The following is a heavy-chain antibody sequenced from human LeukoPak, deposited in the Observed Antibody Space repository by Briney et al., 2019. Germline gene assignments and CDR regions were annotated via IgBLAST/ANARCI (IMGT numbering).Heavy chain of an antibody. CDR1: GFSFSNYV. J-gene: IGHJ4*02. Sequence: GGSLRLSCAASGFSFSNYVMHWVRQAPGKGLEYVSAIMPNGETRGYANSMKGRFTISRDNAKNTLYLQMNSLRAEDTAVYYCARRIQGMAPYYFDYWGQGTLVTVSS. V-gene: IGHV3-64*01. D-gene: IGHD5-24*01. CDR2: IMPNGETR. CDR3: ARRIQGMAPYYFDY.